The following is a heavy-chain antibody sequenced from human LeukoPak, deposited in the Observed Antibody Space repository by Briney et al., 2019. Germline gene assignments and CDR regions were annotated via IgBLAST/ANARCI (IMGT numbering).Heavy chain of an antibody. V-gene: IGHV1-69*13. CDR2: IIPIFGTA. CDR3: ARLLNYYDSSGYYYVPGYYLDY. D-gene: IGHD3-22*01. J-gene: IGHJ4*02. Sequence: GASVKVSCKACGGTFSSYAISWVRQAPGQGLGSMGGIIPIFGTANYAQKFQGRVTITADESTSTAYMELSSLRSEDTAVYYCARLLNYYDSSGYYYVPGYYLDYWGQGTLVTFSS. CDR1: GGTFSSYA.